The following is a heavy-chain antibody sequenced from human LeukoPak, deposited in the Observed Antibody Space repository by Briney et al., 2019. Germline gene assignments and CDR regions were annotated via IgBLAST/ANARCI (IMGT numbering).Heavy chain of an antibody. J-gene: IGHJ6*03. V-gene: IGHV1-69*13. CDR1: GGTFSSYA. Sequence: SVKVSCKASGGTFSSYAISWVRQAPGQGLEWMGGIIPIFGTATYAQKLQGRVRITADESTSTTYMELSSLRSEDTAVYYCARDRGYSYAKKSSEYYYMDVWGRGTTVTMSS. CDR2: IIPIFGTA. D-gene: IGHD5-18*01. CDR3: ARDRGYSYAKKSSEYYYMDV.